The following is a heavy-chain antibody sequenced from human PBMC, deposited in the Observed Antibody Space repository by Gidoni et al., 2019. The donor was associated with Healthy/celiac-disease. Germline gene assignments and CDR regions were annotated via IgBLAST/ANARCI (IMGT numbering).Heavy chain of an antibody. Sequence: QVQLVQSGAEVKKPGSSGKVSCKASGGTFRSYAISWVRQAPGQGLEWMGRIIPILGIANYAQKFQGRVTITADKSTSTAYMELSSLRSEDTAVYYCAPTMVREVTNAFDIWGQGTMVTVSS. D-gene: IGHD3-10*01. J-gene: IGHJ3*02. V-gene: IGHV1-69*04. CDR3: APTMVREVTNAFDI. CDR2: IIPILGIA. CDR1: GGTFRSYA.